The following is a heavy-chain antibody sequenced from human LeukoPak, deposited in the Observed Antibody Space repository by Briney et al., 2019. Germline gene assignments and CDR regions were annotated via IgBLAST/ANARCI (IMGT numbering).Heavy chain of an antibody. V-gene: IGHV1-46*01. J-gene: IGHJ6*03. CDR2: TNPSGGST. CDR1: GYIFTSYF. D-gene: IGHD1-14*01. Sequence: ASVKVSCKASGYIFTSYFMHWVRQAPGQGLEWMGLTNPSGGSTRYAQKLQGRVTMTTDTSTSTAYMELRSLRSDDTAVYYCARDHRGLNYYYYMDVWGKGTTVTISS. CDR3: ARDHRGLNYYYYMDV.